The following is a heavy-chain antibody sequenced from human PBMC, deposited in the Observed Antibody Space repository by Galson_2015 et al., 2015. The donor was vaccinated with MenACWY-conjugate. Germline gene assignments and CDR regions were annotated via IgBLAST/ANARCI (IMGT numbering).Heavy chain of an antibody. CDR3: ARANLGYSYDYFAP. Sequence: SVKVSCKASGSTFSNYAMHWVRQAPGQGLEWMGWINVGSGNTRSSQKFQDRVTITTDTSASTAYMELSSLRSEDTAVYYCARANLGYSYDYFAPWGQATLVTVSS. J-gene: IGHJ5*02. CDR2: INVGSGNT. D-gene: IGHD5-18*01. CDR1: GSTFSNYA. V-gene: IGHV1-3*01.